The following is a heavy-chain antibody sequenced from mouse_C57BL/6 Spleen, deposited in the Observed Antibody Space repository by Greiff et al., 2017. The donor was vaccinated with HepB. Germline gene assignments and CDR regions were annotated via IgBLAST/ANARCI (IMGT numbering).Heavy chain of an antibody. D-gene: IGHD1-1*01. CDR3: ARDRYYGSRDYYAMDY. CDR1: GFTFSSYA. J-gene: IGHJ4*01. V-gene: IGHV5-4*01. CDR2: ISDGGSYT. Sequence: EVHLVESGGGLVKPGGSLKLSCAASGFTFSSYAMSWVRQTPEKRLEWVATISDGGSYTYYPDNVKGRFTISRDNAKNNLYLQMSHLKSEDTAMYYCARDRYYGSRDYYAMDYWGQGTSVTVSS.